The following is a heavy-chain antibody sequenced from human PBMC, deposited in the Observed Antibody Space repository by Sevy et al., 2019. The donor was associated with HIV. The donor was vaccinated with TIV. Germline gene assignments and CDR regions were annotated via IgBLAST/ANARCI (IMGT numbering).Heavy chain of an antibody. J-gene: IGHJ4*02. Sequence: GGSLRLSCAASGFSFSSYGMHWVRQAPGKGLEWMSYIQYGGGNKDYADSVKGRFTISRDNSKNTLYLQMDNLRVEDTAVFYCAREGGGRRGDHWGQGTLVTVSS. CDR3: AREGGGRRGDH. D-gene: IGHD2-15*01. CDR1: GFSFSSYG. V-gene: IGHV3-30*02. CDR2: IQYGGGNK.